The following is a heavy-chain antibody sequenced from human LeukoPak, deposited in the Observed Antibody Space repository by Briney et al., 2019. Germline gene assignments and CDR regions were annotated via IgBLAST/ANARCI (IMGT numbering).Heavy chain of an antibody. CDR1: GFTVSSNY. V-gene: IGHV3-66*02. CDR3: AREDYHDRIREYWFDP. J-gene: IGHJ5*02. D-gene: IGHD3-22*01. CDR2: IYSGGST. Sequence: GGSLRLSCAASGFTVSSNYMSWVRQAPGKGLEWVSVIYSGGSTYYADSVKGRFTISRDNSKNTLYLQMNSLRAEDTAVYYCAREDYHDRIREYWFDPWGRGTLVTVSS.